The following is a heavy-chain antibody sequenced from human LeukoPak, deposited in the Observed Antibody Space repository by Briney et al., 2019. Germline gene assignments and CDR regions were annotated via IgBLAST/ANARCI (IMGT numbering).Heavy chain of an antibody. CDR3: ARVGTEWELLGPRGDRFDP. CDR1: GYTFTGYY. V-gene: IGHV1-2*02. J-gene: IGHJ5*02. CDR2: INPNSGGT. D-gene: IGHD1-26*01. Sequence: GASVKVSCKASGYTFTGYYMHWVRQAPGQGLEWMGWINPNSGGTNYAQKFQGRVTMTRDTSISTAYMELSRLRSDDTAVYYCARVGTEWELLGPRGDRFDPWGQGTLVTVSS.